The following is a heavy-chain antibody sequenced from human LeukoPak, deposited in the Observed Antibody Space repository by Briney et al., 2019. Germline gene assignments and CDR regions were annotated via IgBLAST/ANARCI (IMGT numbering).Heavy chain of an antibody. J-gene: IGHJ4*02. D-gene: IGHD5-24*01. CDR3: ARDSHGLDY. CDR1: GFSLSNYA. V-gene: IGHV3-30-3*01. Sequence: PGRSLRLSCAASGFSLSNYAMHWVRQAPGKGLEWVAVISYDGSNKYYADSVKGRFTISRDNSKNTLYLQMNSLRGEDTAVYYCARDSHGLDYWGQGTLVTVSS. CDR2: ISYDGSNK.